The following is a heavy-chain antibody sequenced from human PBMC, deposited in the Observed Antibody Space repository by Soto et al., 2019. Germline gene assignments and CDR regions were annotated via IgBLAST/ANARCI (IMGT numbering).Heavy chain of an antibody. J-gene: IGHJ4*02. CDR2: IYWDDDK. CDR3: VHRQYSSYFDY. Sequence: QITLKESGPTLVKPTQTLTLTCNYSGVSFSSVGVGVGWIRQPPGKALEWLALIYWDDDKKYGPSLENRLTVTRDTSKNQVVLTMSNLDPMDTATYYCVHRQYSSYFDYWGRGTRVTVSS. D-gene: IGHD2-15*01. CDR1: GVSFSSVGVG. V-gene: IGHV2-5*05.